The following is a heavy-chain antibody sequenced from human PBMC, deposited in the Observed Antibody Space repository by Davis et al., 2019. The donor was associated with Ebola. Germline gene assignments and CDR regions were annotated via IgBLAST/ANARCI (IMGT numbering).Heavy chain of an antibody. Sequence: PSETLSLTCTVSGGSISPYYWSWIRQPPGKGLDWIGYVEYSGRTEYIPSLNSRVTISVDTSKNQFSLKLRSVTAADTAVYYCAREPLWMEDAYDIWGQGKLVTVSS. J-gene: IGHJ3*02. CDR3: AREPLWMEDAYDI. V-gene: IGHV4-59*01. D-gene: IGHD3-3*01. CDR2: VEYSGRT. CDR1: GGSISPYY.